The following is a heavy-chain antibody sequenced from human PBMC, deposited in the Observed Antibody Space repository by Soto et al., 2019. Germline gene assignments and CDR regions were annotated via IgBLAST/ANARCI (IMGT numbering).Heavy chain of an antibody. CDR1: GDSISNLDYF. D-gene: IGHD7-27*01. V-gene: IGHV4-30-4*01. Sequence: GPGPLGASETLSLTCSVSGDSISNLDYFWAWIRQPPGQALEYIGYIYKSATTYYNPSFESRVAISVDTSKSQFSLNVTSVTAADTAVYFCARGRYCLTGRCFPNWFDSWGQGALVTVSS. CDR3: ARGRYCLTGRCFPNWFDS. CDR2: IYKSATT. J-gene: IGHJ5*01.